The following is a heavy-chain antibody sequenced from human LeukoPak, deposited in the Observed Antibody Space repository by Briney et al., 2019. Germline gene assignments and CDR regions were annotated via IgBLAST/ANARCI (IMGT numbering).Heavy chain of an antibody. J-gene: IGHJ3*02. CDR1: GYTFTGYY. CDR3: ARGPYYDFWSGYYLI. V-gene: IGHV7-4-1*02. Sequence: ASVKVSCKASGYTFTGYYMHWVRQAPGQGLEWMGWINTNTGNPTYAQGFTGRFVFSLDTSVSTAYLQISSLKAEDTAVYYCARGPYYDFWSGYYLIWGQGTMVTVSS. CDR2: INTNTGNP. D-gene: IGHD3-3*01.